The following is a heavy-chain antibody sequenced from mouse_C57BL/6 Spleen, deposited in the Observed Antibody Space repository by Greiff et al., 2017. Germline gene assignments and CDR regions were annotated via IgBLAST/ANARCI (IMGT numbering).Heavy chain of an antibody. CDR2: INPENGDT. J-gene: IGHJ2*01. V-gene: IGHV14-4*01. D-gene: IGHD1-1*01. CDR3: TALYYYGSSRNY. CDR1: GFNIKDDY. Sequence: EVQLQQSGAELVRPGASVKLSCTASGFNIKDDYMPWVKQRPEPGLEWIGWINPENGDTEYASKFQGKATITADTSSNTSYLQLSSLTSEDTAVYDCTALYYYGSSRNYWGQGTTLTVSS.